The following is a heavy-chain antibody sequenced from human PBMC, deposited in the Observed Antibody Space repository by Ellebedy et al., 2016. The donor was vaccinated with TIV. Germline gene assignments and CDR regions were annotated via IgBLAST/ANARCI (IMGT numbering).Heavy chain of an antibody. CDR2: IIPIFGTA. CDR1: GGTFSSYA. J-gene: IGHJ6*02. V-gene: IGHV1-69*06. Sequence: SVKVSXXASGGTFSSYAISWVRQAPGQGLEWMGGIIPIFGTANYAQKFQGRVTITADKSTSTAYMELSSLRSEDTAVYYCARDREYSGYESRFYYYYGMDVWGQGTTVTVSS. CDR3: ARDREYSGYESRFYYYYGMDV. D-gene: IGHD5-12*01.